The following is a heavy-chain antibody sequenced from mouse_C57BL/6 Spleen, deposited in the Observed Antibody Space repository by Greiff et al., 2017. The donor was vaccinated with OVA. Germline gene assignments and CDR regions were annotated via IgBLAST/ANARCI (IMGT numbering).Heavy chain of an antibody. CDR3: TEGTTVVAKYFDV. V-gene: IGHV1-15*01. Sequence: QVQLQQSGAELVRPGASVTLSCKASGYTFTDYEMHWVKQTPVPGLEWIGAIDPETGGTAYNQKFKGKAILTADKSSSTAYMELRSLTSEDSAVYYCTEGTTVVAKYFDVWGTGTTVTVSS. CDR1: GYTFTDYE. CDR2: IDPETGGT. D-gene: IGHD1-1*01. J-gene: IGHJ1*03.